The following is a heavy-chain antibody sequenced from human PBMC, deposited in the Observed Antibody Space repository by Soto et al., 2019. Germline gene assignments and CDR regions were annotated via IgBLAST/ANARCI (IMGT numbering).Heavy chain of an antibody. J-gene: IGHJ4*02. CDR2: INTYNGMT. V-gene: IGHV1-18*01. CDR1: GYTFINYH. Sequence: QVQLVQSGGEVKKPGASVTVSCKASGYTFINYHITWVRQAPGQGLEWMAWINTYNGMTDYAQKFQGRVNMTRDTSTSTAYMDLRNLGSADTALYFCAKSPRGEMATDWGQGTLVTVSS. D-gene: IGHD5-12*01. CDR3: AKSPRGEMATD.